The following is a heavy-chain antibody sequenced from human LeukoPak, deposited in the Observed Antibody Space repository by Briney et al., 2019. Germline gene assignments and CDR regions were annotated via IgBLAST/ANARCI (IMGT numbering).Heavy chain of an antibody. Sequence: GGSLRLSCAASGFTVSRTYMSWVRQAPGKGLEWGSVIYSGGSTYYADSVKGRFTISRDNSKNTLYLQMNSLRVEDTAVYYCARDYGGNIRGYFDYWGQGTLVTVSS. V-gene: IGHV3-66*01. J-gene: IGHJ4*02. CDR1: GFTVSRTY. CDR2: IYSGGST. CDR3: ARDYGGNIRGYFDY. D-gene: IGHD4-23*01.